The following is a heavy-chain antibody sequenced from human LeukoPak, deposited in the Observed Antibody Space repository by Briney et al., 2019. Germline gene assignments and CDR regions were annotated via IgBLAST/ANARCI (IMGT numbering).Heavy chain of an antibody. D-gene: IGHD1-26*01. CDR3: ARDGSGSYEGSGYFDY. V-gene: IGHV4-30-4*08. CDR1: GGSISSGDYY. Sequence: SQTLSLTCTVSGGSISSGDYYWSWIRQPPGKGLEWIGYIHYSGSTYYNPSLKSRVTISVDTSKNQFSLKLSSVTAADTAVYYCARDGSGSYEGSGYFDYWGQGTLVTVSS. J-gene: IGHJ4*02. CDR2: IHYSGST.